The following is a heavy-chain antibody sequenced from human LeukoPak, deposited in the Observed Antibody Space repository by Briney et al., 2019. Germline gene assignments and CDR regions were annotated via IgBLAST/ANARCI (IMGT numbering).Heavy chain of an antibody. CDR3: ARDRYDSSGYYSDY. J-gene: IGHJ4*02. CDR2: IYYSGST. CDR1: GGSISSYY. Sequence: SETLSLTCTVSGGSISSYYWSWIRQPPGTGLEWIGDIYYSGSTNYNPSLKSRVTISVDTSKNQFSLKLSSVTAADTAVYYCARDRYDSSGYYSDYWGQGTLVTVSS. D-gene: IGHD3-22*01. V-gene: IGHV4-59*01.